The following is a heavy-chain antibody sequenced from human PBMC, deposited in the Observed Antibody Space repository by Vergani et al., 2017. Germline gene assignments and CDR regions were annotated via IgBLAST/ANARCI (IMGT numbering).Heavy chain of an antibody. Sequence: EVQLVESGGGLVQPGGSLRLSCAASGFTFSSYWMSWVRQAPWKGLEWVANIKQDGSEKYYVDSVKGRFTISRENAKNSLHLQMNSLRAVDTAVYYCARAHKSYDILTGYYIPAGYAFDIWGQGTMVTVSS. J-gene: IGHJ3*02. V-gene: IGHV3-7*04. D-gene: IGHD3-9*01. CDR1: GFTFSSYW. CDR2: IKQDGSEK. CDR3: ARAHKSYDILTGYYIPAGYAFDI.